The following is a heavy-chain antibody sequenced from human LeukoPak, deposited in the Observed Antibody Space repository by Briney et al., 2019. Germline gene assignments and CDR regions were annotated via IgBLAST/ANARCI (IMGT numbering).Heavy chain of an antibody. CDR3: ARRAGHGGGMDV. CDR1: GGTISSYY. CDR2: IYYSGST. Sequence: SETLSLTCTVSGGTISSYYWSWIRQPPGKGLEWIGYIYYSGSTNYNPSLKSRVTISVDESKNQFSLKLSTVTAADTAVVYCARRAGHGGGMDVWGEGTTVTVSS. D-gene: IGHD4-23*01. J-gene: IGHJ6*04. V-gene: IGHV4-59*08.